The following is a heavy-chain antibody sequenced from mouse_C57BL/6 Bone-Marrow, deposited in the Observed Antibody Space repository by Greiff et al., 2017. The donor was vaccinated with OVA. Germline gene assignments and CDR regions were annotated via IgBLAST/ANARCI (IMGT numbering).Heavy chain of an antibody. CDR1: GFTFSNYW. J-gene: IGHJ4*01. V-gene: IGHV6-3*01. Sequence: DVMLVESGGGLVQPGGSMKLSCVASGFTFSNYWMNWVRQSPEKGLEWVAQIRLKSDNYATHYAESVKGRFTISRDDSKSSVYLQMNNLRAEDTGIYYCTLRRGDYYAMDYWGQGTSVTVSS. D-gene: IGHD2-12*01. CDR2: IRLKSDNYAT. CDR3: TLRRGDYYAMDY.